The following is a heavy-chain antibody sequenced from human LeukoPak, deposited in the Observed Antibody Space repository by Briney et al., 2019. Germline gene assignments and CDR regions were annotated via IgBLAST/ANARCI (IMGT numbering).Heavy chain of an antibody. V-gene: IGHV4-34*01. J-gene: IGHJ4*02. CDR1: GQSFRGYY. CDR3: ARTYSGYDYGLPNFDY. Sequence: SETLSLTRAVYGQSFRGYYWSWIRQPPGKGLEWIGEINHSGGTNYNPSLKSRVTISVDTSKNQFSLKLSSVTAAETAVYYCARTYSGYDYGLPNFDYWGQGTLVTVSS. D-gene: IGHD5-12*01. CDR2: INHSGGT.